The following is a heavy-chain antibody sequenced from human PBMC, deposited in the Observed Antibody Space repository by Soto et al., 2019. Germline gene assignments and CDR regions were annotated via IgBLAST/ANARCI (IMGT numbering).Heavy chain of an antibody. J-gene: IGHJ4*02. CDR3: AWEDHEKYYDS. CDR2: ISYSGSA. Sequence: PSETLSLTCTISGGSFSSYSWSWIRQPPGKGLEWIGYISYSGSANYNPSLMSRGTMSVDTSKNQFSLRLSSVTAADTAVYFCAWEDHEKYYDSCGRGSLVPVS. CDR1: GGSFSSYS. V-gene: IGHV4-59*01.